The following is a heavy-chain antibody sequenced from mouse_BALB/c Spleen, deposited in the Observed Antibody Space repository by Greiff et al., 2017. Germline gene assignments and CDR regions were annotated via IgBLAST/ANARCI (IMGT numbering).Heavy chain of an antibody. D-gene: IGHD3-1*01. Sequence: EVQLVESGGGLVQPGGSRKLSCAASGFTFSSFGMHWVRQAPEKGLEWVAYISSGSSTIYYADTVKGRFTISRDNPKNTLFLQMTSLRSEDTAMYYCARGLGEAWFAYWGQGTLVTVSA. CDR1: GFTFSSFG. J-gene: IGHJ3*01. V-gene: IGHV5-17*02. CDR3: ARGLGEAWFAY. CDR2: ISSGSSTI.